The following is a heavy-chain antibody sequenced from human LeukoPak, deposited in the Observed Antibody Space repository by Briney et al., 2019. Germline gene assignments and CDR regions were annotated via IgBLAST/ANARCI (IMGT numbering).Heavy chain of an antibody. V-gene: IGHV3-74*01. CDR2: IKSDGSST. CDR1: GFTFSSYW. CDR3: ARSTMSNAFDI. D-gene: IGHD5/OR15-5a*01. Sequence: GGSLRPSCAASGFTFSSYWMHWVRQAPGKGLVWVSRIKSDGSSTSYADSVKGRFTISRDNAKNTLYLQMNSLRAEDTAVYYCARSTMSNAFDIWGQGTMVTVSS. J-gene: IGHJ3*02.